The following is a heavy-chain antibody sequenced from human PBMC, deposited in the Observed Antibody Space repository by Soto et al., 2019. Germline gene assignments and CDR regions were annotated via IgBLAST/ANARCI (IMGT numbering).Heavy chain of an antibody. J-gene: IGHJ6*02. CDR1: GNSMFNYY. CDR2: VYTDGTA. CDR3: AKGGCVDGDYMHHVMDV. Sequence: QVHLQESGPGLVKPSGTLSLICTVSGNSMFNYYWSWIRQPAGKGLEWIGRVYTDGTAIYNPSLMSRVTMSLDMSKNQFSLNDNAVTAADTAVYYCAKGGCVDGDYMHHVMDVWGQGATVIVS. D-gene: IGHD4-17*01. V-gene: IGHV4-4*07.